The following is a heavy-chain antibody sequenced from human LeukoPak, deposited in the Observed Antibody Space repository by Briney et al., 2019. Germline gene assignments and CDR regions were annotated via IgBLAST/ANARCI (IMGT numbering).Heavy chain of an antibody. CDR1: GYTFISYD. CDR3: ARDNSVGDVAWWFDP. D-gene: IGHD1-26*01. J-gene: IGHJ5*02. CDR2: MNPNTGNT. Sequence: ASVKVSCKASGYTFISYDLNWVRQVPGQGLEWMGWMNPNTGNTGYAQKFQGRVTMTRDMSTTTDYMELSSLRSEDTAVYYCARDNSVGDVAWWFDPWGQGTLVTVSS. V-gene: IGHV1-8*01.